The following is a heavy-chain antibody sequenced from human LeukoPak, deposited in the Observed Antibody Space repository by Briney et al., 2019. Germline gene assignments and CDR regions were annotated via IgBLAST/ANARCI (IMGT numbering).Heavy chain of an antibody. V-gene: IGHV4-34*01. Sequence: SGXRXXXGXGLEWXGXINHSGSTNYNPSLKSRVTISVDTSKNQFSLKLSSVTAADTAVYYCARGGKYYDFWSGPIVGMDVWGQGTTVTVSS. CDR3: ARGGKYYDFWSGPIVGMDV. CDR2: INHSGST. J-gene: IGHJ6*02. D-gene: IGHD3-3*01.